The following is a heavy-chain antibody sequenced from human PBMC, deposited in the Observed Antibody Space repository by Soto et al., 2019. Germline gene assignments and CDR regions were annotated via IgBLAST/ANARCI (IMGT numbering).Heavy chain of an antibody. CDR2: IYYSGST. Sequence: QVQLQESGPGLVKRSQTLYLTCTVSGGSISSVGNYWSWIRQHPGKGLEWIGYIYYSGSTYYNPSLKSRVTISVDTSKNQFSLKLSSVTAADTAVYYCAREEVTDGMDVWGQGTTVTVSS. CDR3: AREEVTDGMDV. V-gene: IGHV4-31*03. J-gene: IGHJ6*02. D-gene: IGHD2-21*02. CDR1: GGSISSVGNY.